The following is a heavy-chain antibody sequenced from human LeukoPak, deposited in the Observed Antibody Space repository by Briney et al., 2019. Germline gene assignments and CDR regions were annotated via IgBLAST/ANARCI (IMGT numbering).Heavy chain of an antibody. CDR3: AKDGAYSNDYYYYYYMDV. Sequence: GGSLRLSCAASGFTFSSYGMHWVRQAPGKGLEWVAFIRYDGSNKYYADSVKGRFTTSRDNSKNTLYLQMNSLRAEDTAVYYCAKDGAYSNDYYYYYYMDVWGKGTTVTVSS. D-gene: IGHD4-11*01. J-gene: IGHJ6*03. V-gene: IGHV3-30*02. CDR1: GFTFSSYG. CDR2: IRYDGSNK.